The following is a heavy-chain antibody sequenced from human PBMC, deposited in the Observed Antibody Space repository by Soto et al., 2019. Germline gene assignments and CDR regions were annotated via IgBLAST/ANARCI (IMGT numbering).Heavy chain of an antibody. CDR3: ARRYSSSWSDAFDS. CDR2: IYYSGST. CDR1: GGSISSYY. Sequence: SETLSLTCTVSGGSISSYYWSWIRQPPGKGLEWIGYIYYSGSTNYNPSLKSRVTISVDTSKNQFSLKLSSVTAADTAVYYCARRYSSSWSDAFDSRGQGTMVTVSS. V-gene: IGHV4-59*01. D-gene: IGHD6-13*01. J-gene: IGHJ3*02.